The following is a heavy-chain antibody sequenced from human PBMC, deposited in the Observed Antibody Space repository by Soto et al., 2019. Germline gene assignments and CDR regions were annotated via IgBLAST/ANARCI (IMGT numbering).Heavy chain of an antibody. J-gene: IGHJ6*04. Sequence: ASLKVSCKASGGTFSSYAISWVGQAPGQGLEWMGGIIPIFGTANYAQKFQGRVTITEDESTSTAYMALSSLRSEDTAVYYCEYMLIGYHYGMDVWGEGTQVTVSS. D-gene: IGHD1-1*01. CDR3: EYMLIGYHYGMDV. CDR2: IIPIFGTA. V-gene: IGHV1-69*13. CDR1: GGTFSSYA.